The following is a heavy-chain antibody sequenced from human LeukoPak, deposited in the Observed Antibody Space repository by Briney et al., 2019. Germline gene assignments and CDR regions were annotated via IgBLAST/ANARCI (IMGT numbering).Heavy chain of an antibody. Sequence: GSLRLSSAASGFTFSSYWMHWFRQAPAKELVWVSRINTDGSSTSYADSVKGRFTISRDNAKNTLYQQMNSLRAEDTAVYYCARDRYYYDSSGYTGMDYWGQGTLVTVSS. CDR1: GFTFSSYW. D-gene: IGHD3-22*01. V-gene: IGHV3-74*01. CDR2: INTDGSST. J-gene: IGHJ4*02. CDR3: ARDRYYYDSSGYTGMDY.